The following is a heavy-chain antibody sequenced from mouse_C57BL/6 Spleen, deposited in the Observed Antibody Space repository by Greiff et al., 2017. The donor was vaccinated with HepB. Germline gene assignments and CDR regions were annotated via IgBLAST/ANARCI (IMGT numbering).Heavy chain of an antibody. V-gene: IGHV1-62-2*01. J-gene: IGHJ4*01. CDR1: GYTFTEYT. CDR2: FYPGSGSI. D-gene: IGHD2-1*01. Sequence: QVQLQQSGAELVKPGASVKLSCKASGYTFTEYTIHWVKQRSGQGLEWIGWFYPGSGSIKYNEKFKAKATLTANKSSSAVYMELSRLTSEDSAVYFCARQDYYGNPYYAMDYWGQGTSVTVSS. CDR3: ARQDYYGNPYYAMDY.